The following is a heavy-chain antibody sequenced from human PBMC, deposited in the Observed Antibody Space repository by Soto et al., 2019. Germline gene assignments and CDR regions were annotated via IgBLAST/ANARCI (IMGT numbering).Heavy chain of an antibody. CDR1: GFTFSSYA. CDR2: ISYDGSNK. J-gene: IGHJ4*02. V-gene: IGHV3-30-3*01. Sequence: GGSLRLSCAASGFTFSSYAMHWVRQAPGKGLEWVAVISYDGSNKYYADSVKGRFTISRDNSKNTLYLQMNSLRAEDTAVYYCARDGPGRATDYLGQGTLVTVSS. CDR3: ARDGPGRATDY.